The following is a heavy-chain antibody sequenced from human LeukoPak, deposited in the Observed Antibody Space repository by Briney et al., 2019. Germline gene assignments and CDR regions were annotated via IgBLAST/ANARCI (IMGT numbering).Heavy chain of an antibody. D-gene: IGHD3-10*01. J-gene: IGHJ4*02. CDR3: APTGRFYKD. CDR2: ISVSGGST. Sequence: PGGSLRLSCAASGFTFTTYAMSWVRQAPGKGLEWVSSISVSGGSTYYAHSVKGRFTISRDNSNHTLYLQMNSLRAEDTAIYYCAPTGRFYKDRGQGTLVTVSS. V-gene: IGHV3-23*01. CDR1: GFTFTTYA.